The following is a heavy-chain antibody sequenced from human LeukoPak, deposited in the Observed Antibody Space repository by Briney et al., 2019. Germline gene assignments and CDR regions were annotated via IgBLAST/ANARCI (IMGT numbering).Heavy chain of an antibody. CDR2: ISWNSGSI. CDR1: GFTFDDYA. Sequence: GGSLRLSCAASGFTFDDYAMHWVRQAPGKGLEWVSGISWNSGSIGYADSVKGRFTISRDNAKNSLYLQMNSLRAEDTALYYCAKDSTHYYDSSGPPRGAFDIWGQGTMVTVSS. V-gene: IGHV3-9*01. CDR3: AKDSTHYYDSSGPPRGAFDI. D-gene: IGHD3-22*01. J-gene: IGHJ3*02.